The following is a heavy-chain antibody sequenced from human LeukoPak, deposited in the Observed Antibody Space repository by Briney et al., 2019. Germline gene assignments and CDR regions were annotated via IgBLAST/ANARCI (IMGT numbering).Heavy chain of an antibody. V-gene: IGHV1-69*04. CDR2: IIPILGIA. CDR3: ARDLSGWPSPGFDY. Sequence: SVKVSCKASGGTFSSYAISWVRQAPGQGLEWMGRIIPILGIANYAQKFQGRVTITADKSTSTAYMELSSLRSEDTAVYYCARDLSGWPSPGFDYWGQGTLVTVSS. J-gene: IGHJ4*02. CDR1: GGTFSSYA. D-gene: IGHD6-19*01.